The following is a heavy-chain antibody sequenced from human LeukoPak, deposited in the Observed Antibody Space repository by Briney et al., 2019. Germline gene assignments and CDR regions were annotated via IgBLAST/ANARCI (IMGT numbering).Heavy chain of an antibody. CDR3: ARGTTSRYHNFPY. CDR2: IKEDGSEK. D-gene: IGHD2-2*01. CDR1: GFTFTKFW. Sequence: GGSLRLSCAASGFTFTKFWMSWVRQAPGEGLEWVANIKEDGSEKFYVDSVKGRFTISRDNAKNSLHLQMNSLRAKDTAVYYCARGTTSRYHNFPYWGQGTLVTVSS. V-gene: IGHV3-7*04. J-gene: IGHJ4*02.